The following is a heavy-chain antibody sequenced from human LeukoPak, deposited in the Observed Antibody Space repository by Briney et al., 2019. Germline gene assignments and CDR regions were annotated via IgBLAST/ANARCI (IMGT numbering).Heavy chain of an antibody. CDR1: GFTFSDYY. CDR3: ARDSWGLEWLGNWFDP. Sequence: GGSLRLSCAASGFTFSDYYMSWIRQAPGKGLEWVSYISSSGTTIYYADSVKGRFTISRDNTKNSLYLQMNSLRADDTAVYYCARDSWGLEWLGNWFDPWGQGTLVTVPS. D-gene: IGHD3-3*01. V-gene: IGHV3-11*01. CDR2: ISSSGTTI. J-gene: IGHJ5*02.